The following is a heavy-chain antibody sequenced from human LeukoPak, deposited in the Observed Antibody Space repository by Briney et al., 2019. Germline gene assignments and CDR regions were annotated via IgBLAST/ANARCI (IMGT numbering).Heavy chain of an antibody. CDR1: GYY. V-gene: IGHV1-2*04. J-gene: IGHJ3*02. CDR2: INPNSGGT. CDR3: ASGGELEKDAFDI. D-gene: IGHD1-26*01. Sequence: GASVKVSCKSGYYMHWVRQAPGQGLEWMGWINPNSGGTNYAQKFQGWVTMTRDTSISTAYMELSRLRSDDTAVYYCASGGELEKDAFDIWGQGTMVTVSS.